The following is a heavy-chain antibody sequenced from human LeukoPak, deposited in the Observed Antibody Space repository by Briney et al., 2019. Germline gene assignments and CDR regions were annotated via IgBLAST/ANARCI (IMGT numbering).Heavy chain of an antibody. D-gene: IGHD2-15*01. Sequence: PGGSLRLSCAASGFTFSSYGMHWVRQAPGKGLEWVAFIRYDGSNKYYADSVKGRFTISRDNSKNTLYLQMNRLRAEDTAVYYCAKDSADIVVVVAAAPPNQMNYYYYFYMDVWGKGTTVTVSS. V-gene: IGHV3-30*02. J-gene: IGHJ6*03. CDR1: GFTFSSYG. CDR3: AKDSADIVVVVAAAPPNQMNYYYYFYMDV. CDR2: IRYDGSNK.